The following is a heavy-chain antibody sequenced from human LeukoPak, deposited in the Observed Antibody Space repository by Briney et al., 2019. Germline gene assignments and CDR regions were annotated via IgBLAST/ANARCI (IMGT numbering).Heavy chain of an antibody. D-gene: IGHD6-19*01. CDR2: IYTSGST. Sequence: KASETLSLTCTVSGGSISSGSYYWSWIRQPAGKGLEWIGRIYTSGSTNYNPSLKGRVTISVDTSKNQFSLKLSSVTAADTAVYYCAKSQWLAFDYWGQGTLVTVSS. J-gene: IGHJ4*02. V-gene: IGHV4-61*02. CDR3: AKSQWLAFDY. CDR1: GGSISSGSYY.